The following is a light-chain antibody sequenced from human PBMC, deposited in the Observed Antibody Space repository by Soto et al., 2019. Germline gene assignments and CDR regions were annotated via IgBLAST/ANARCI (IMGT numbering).Light chain of an antibody. J-gene: IGLJ1*01. Sequence: QSVLTQPPSASGSPGQAVTISCTGTSSDVGGYNFVSWYQQHAGKVPRLMIYEVNKRPSGVTARFSGSRSGNTASLTVSGLQPADEADYYCTSYAGTSYVFGTGTKVT. V-gene: IGLV2-8*01. CDR3: TSYAGTSYV. CDR2: EVN. CDR1: SSDVGGYNF.